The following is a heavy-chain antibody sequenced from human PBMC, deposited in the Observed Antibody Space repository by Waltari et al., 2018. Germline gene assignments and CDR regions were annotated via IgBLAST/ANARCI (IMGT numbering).Heavy chain of an antibody. D-gene: IGHD2-21*01. J-gene: IGHJ4*02. Sequence: QVQLQESGPGLVKPSQTLSLTCTVSGGSISSGDYYWSWIRQPPGKGLEWIGYIYYSGSTYYNPSLKSRVTISVDTSKNQFSLKLSSVTAADTAVYYCTRANCGGDCYSDYWGQGTLVTVSS. V-gene: IGHV4-30-4*08. CDR3: TRANCGGDCYSDY. CDR1: GGSISSGDYY. CDR2: IYYSGST.